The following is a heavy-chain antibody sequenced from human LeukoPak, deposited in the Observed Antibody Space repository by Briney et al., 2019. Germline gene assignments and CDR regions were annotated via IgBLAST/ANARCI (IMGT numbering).Heavy chain of an antibody. CDR2: IAHDGSTK. V-gene: IGHV3-30*18. CDR1: GFTFSSYG. J-gene: IGHJ4*02. D-gene: IGHD6-19*01. CDR3: AKEPLEYVSGWYFYD. Sequence: PGGSLRLSCAASGFTFSSYGMHWVRQAPGKGLEWLGVIAHDGSTKYYADSVKGRLTLSRDNPKNTLYLQINSLRDDDTAIYYCAKEPLEYVSGWYFYDWGQGTLVTVSS.